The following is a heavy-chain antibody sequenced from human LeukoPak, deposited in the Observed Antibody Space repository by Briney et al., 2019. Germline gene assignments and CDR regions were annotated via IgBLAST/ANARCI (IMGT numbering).Heavy chain of an antibody. V-gene: IGHV4-30-4*08. D-gene: IGHD3-16*02. Sequence: SETLSLTCTVSGGSISSGDYYWSWLRQPPGKGLEWIGYIYYSGSTYYNPSLKSRVTISLDTSKNQFSLKLTSVTAADTAVYYCARGNDYVWGSYRSFDYWGQGTLVTVSS. CDR2: IYYSGST. CDR3: ARGNDYVWGSYRSFDY. CDR1: GGSISSGDYY. J-gene: IGHJ4*02.